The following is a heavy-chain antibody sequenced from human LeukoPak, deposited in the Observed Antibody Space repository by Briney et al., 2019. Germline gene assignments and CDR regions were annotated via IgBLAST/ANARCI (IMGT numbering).Heavy chain of an antibody. CDR3: ARADLRGYSLDY. CDR2: IGTAGDT. Sequence: PGGSLRLSCAASGFTFSSYDMHWVRQTTGRGLEWVSGIGTAGDTYPPGSVKGRFTISGENAKNSLYLQMNSQRAGDTAVYYCARADLRGYSLDYWGQGTLVTVSS. J-gene: IGHJ4*02. V-gene: IGHV3-13*01. D-gene: IGHD5-18*01. CDR1: GFTFSSYD.